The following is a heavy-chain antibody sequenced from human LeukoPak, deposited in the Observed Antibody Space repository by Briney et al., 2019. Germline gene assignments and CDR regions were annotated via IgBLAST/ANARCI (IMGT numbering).Heavy chain of an antibody. V-gene: IGHV4-59*07. CDR1: GGSINGYY. CDR2: IYYRGNT. D-gene: IGHD6-19*01. Sequence: SDTLSLTCTVSGGSINGYYWSWIRQPPGKGLEWIAYIYYRGNTNYNPSLKSRVAISVDTSKNQFSLRLSSVTAADTAIYYCARYSSGLYYYFDYWGQGTLVTVSS. CDR3: ARYSSGLYYYFDY. J-gene: IGHJ4*02.